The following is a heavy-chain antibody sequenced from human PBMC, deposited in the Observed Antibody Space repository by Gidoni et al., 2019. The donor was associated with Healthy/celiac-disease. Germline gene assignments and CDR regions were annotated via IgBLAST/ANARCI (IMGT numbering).Heavy chain of an antibody. V-gene: IGHV3-21*01. J-gene: IGHJ6*02. CDR2: ISSSSSYI. D-gene: IGHD2-21*01. Sequence: EVQLVESGGGLVKPGGSLRLSCAASGFTFSSYSMNGVRQAPGKGLELVSSISSSSSYIYYADSVKGRFTISRDNAKNSLYLQMNSLRAEDTAVYYCARDFTSAYCGGDCTPTNYYYYYGMDVWGQGTTVTVSS. CDR3: ARDFTSAYCGGDCTPTNYYYYYGMDV. CDR1: GFTFSSYS.